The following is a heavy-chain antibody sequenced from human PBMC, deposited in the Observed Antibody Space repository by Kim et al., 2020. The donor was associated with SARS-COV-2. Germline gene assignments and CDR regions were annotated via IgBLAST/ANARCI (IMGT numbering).Heavy chain of an antibody. Sequence: SETLSLTCTASGCSLSSYYLRWIRQPAGKGLEWIARIYTSGSTNYNPSLKSRVTTSVNTSSNHFPLTLSYVTAADAAVDYCSRTLPPLYYGSGTLSGMDV. CDR1: GCSLSSYY. J-gene: IGHJ6*01. CDR3: SRTLPPLYYGSGTLSGMDV. V-gene: IGHV4-4*07. D-gene: IGHD3-10*01. CDR2: IYTSGST.